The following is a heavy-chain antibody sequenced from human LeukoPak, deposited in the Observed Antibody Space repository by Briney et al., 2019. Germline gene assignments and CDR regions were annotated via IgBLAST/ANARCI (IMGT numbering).Heavy chain of an antibody. J-gene: IGHJ4*02. CDR1: GFTVSSNY. V-gene: IGHV3-48*01. CDR3: ARDIDY. CDR2: ISSSSSTI. Sequence: GGSLRLSCAASGFTVSSNYMSWVRQAPGKGLEWVSYISSSSSTIYYADSVKGRFTISRDKAKNSLYLQMNSLRAEDTAVYYCARDIDYRGQGTQVTVSS.